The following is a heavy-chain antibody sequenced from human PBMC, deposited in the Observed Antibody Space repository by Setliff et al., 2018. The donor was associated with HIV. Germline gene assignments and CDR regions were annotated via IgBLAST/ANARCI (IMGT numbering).Heavy chain of an antibody. D-gene: IGHD2-2*01. CDR1: DDSISSNY. CDR2: IYTGGRT. Sequence: SETLSLTCTVSDDSISSNYWSWIRQSAGKGLEWVGRIYTGGRTNYNPSLKGRVTMSVDTSKNQFSLNLSSVTAADTAVYYCARDRMPMASWVPDKWGQGTLV. V-gene: IGHV4-4*07. CDR3: ARDRMPMASWVPDK. J-gene: IGHJ4*02.